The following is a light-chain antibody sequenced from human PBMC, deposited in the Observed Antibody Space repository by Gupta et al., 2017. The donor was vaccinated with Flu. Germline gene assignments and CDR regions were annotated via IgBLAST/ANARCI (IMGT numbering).Light chain of an antibody. CDR3: QSADSRGIL. CDR2: KDT. V-gene: IGLV3-25*03. J-gene: IGLJ1*01. CDR1: ALSKQY. Sequence: CSGDALSKQYAYWYQQKPGQAPMLVIYKDTERPSGIPERFSGSSSGTTVTLTIRGVQAEDEADYYCQSADSRGILFGTGTKVTVL.